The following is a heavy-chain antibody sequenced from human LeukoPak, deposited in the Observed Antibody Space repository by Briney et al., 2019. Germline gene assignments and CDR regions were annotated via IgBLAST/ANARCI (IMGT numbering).Heavy chain of an antibody. CDR2: TYYRYKWHN. D-gene: IGHD6-6*01. CDR3: TRDGSSSSFVY. CDR1: GDSVSSYSAA. V-gene: IGHV6-1*01. J-gene: IGHJ4*02. Sequence: SQTVSLTCAISGDSVSSYSAAWHWIRQSPSRVLERLGWTYYRYKWHNDYAGSVKNRITINPDTSKNQYCLQLDSVTPEDTAVYNCTRDGSSSSFVYWGQGSLVTVSS.